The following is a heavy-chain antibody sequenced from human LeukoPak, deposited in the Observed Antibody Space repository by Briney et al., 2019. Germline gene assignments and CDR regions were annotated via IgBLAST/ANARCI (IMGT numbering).Heavy chain of an antibody. CDR3: ATSRGQQLVPFDY. D-gene: IGHD6-13*01. J-gene: IGHJ4*02. CDR2: IYYSGST. CDR1: GGSTSTYY. Sequence: SETLSLTCTVSGGSTSTYYWSWIRQPPGKGLEWIGYIYYSGSTNYNPSLKSRVTISVDTSKNQFSLKLSSVTAADTAVYYCATSRGQQLVPFDYWGQGTLVTVSS. V-gene: IGHV4-59*01.